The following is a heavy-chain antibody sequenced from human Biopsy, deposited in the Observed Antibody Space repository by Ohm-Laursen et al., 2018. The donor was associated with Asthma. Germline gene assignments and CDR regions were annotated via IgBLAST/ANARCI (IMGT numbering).Heavy chain of an antibody. D-gene: IGHD6-19*01. J-gene: IGHJ4*02. V-gene: IGHV3-30-3*01. CDR1: RFTYE. Sequence: SSLRLSCSALRFTYEMHWVRQAPGKGLEWVAVISYDGSSIYYADSVKGRFTISRDNSKNTLSLQMNSLTAEDTAVHYCAREGVAGTHIEDWGQGTLVTVSS. CDR3: AREGVAGTHIED. CDR2: ISYDGSSI.